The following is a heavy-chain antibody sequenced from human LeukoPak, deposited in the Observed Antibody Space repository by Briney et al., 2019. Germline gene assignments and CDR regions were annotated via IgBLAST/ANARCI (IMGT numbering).Heavy chain of an antibody. CDR2: INPNSGGT. Sequence: ASVKVSCKASGYTFTGYYVHWVRQAPGQGLEWMGWINPNSGGTNYAQEFQGRVTMTRDTSISTAYMELSRLRSDDTAVYYCARVGSSGWYRFFDYWGQGTLVTVSS. V-gene: IGHV1-2*02. CDR3: ARVGSSGWYRFFDY. CDR1: GYTFTGYY. J-gene: IGHJ4*02. D-gene: IGHD6-19*01.